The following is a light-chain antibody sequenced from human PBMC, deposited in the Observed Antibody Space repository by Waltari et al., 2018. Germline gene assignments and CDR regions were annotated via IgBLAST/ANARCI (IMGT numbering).Light chain of an antibody. CDR1: NRDIGSYSY. Sequence: QSVLTQPASVSGSPGQPITISCTGTNRDIGSYSYVSWYQQYPGQAPKLIIYDLTERPAGVSTRFSGSKSGNTASLTISGLQADDEADYFCSSYTGRGTVIFGRGTMVTVL. J-gene: IGLJ2*01. CDR2: DLT. V-gene: IGLV2-14*01. CDR3: SSYTGRGTVI.